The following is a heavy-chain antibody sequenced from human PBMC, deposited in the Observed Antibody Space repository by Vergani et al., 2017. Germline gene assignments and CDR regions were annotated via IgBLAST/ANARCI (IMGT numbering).Heavy chain of an antibody. Sequence: QVQLVQSGAEVKKPGASVKVSCKASGYTFTGYYMHWVRQAPGQGLEWMGWINPNSGGTNYAQKFQGRVTMTRDTSISTAYMELSRLRSDDTAVYYCARETAYCGGDCYGPRNYYYYYMDVWGKGTTVTVSS. CDR1: GYTFTGYY. D-gene: IGHD2-21*01. J-gene: IGHJ6*03. CDR2: INPNSGGT. V-gene: IGHV1-2*02. CDR3: ARETAYCGGDCYGPRNYYYYYMDV.